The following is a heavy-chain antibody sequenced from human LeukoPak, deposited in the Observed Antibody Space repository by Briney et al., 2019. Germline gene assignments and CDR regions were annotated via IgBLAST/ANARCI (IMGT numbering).Heavy chain of an antibody. D-gene: IGHD4-11*01. CDR1: RYTFASYD. Sequence: ASVKVSCKASRYTFASYDINWVRQAPGQGLEWMGWMNPTSGNTGYAQKFQGRVTMTRDTSTSTVYMELSSLRSEDTAVYYCARDPTPNYSNYNWFDPWGQGTLVTVSP. CDR2: MNPTSGNT. V-gene: IGHV1-8*01. CDR3: ARDPTPNYSNYNWFDP. J-gene: IGHJ5*02.